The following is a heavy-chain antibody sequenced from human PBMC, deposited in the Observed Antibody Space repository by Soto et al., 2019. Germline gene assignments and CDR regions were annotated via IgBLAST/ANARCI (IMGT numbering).Heavy chain of an antibody. CDR1: GYTFTSYD. CDR2: MNPNTGNS. D-gene: IGHD1-1*01. J-gene: IGHJ4*02. Sequence: ASVKVSCKASGYTFTSYDIYWVRQATGHGLEWMEWMNPNTGNSGYAQKFQGRVTMTSDTSISTAHMELSSLRSEDTAVYYCARRAETNGWNGFGADKYYFDFWGQGTLFTVSS. CDR3: ARRAETNGWNGFGADKYYFDF. V-gene: IGHV1-8*01.